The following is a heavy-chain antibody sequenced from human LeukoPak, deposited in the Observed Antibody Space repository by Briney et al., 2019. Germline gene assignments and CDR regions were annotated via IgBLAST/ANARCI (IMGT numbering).Heavy chain of an antibody. V-gene: IGHV4-59*12. CDR1: GGSISSYY. J-gene: IGHJ6*03. CDR3: ARWYYYYMDV. CDR2: IYYSGST. Sequence: SETLSLTCTVSGGSISSYYWSWIRQPPGKGLEWIGHIYYSGSTTYNPSPKSRVTISVDKSKNQFSLKLSSVTAADTAVYYCARWYYYYMDVWGKGTTVTVSS.